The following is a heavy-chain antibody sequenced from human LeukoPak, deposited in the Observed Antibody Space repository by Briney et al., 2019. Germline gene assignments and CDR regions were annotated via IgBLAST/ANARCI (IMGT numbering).Heavy chain of an antibody. J-gene: IGHJ4*02. Sequence: SETLSLTCTVSGGSISSGSYYWSWIRQPAGKGLEWIGRICTSGSTNYNPSLKSRVTISLDTSKNQFSLKLSSVTAADTAVYYCAREFSADGDYGTNWGQGTLVTVSS. CDR2: ICTSGST. V-gene: IGHV4-61*02. D-gene: IGHD4-17*01. CDR1: GGSISSGSYY. CDR3: AREFSADGDYGTN.